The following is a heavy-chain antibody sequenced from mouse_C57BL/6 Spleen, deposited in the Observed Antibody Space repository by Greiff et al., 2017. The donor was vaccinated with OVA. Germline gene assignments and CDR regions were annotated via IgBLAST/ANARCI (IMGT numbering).Heavy chain of an antibody. CDR3: ARDRDYGRSVAY. J-gene: IGHJ3*01. V-gene: IGHV5-4*01. CDR2: ISDGGSYT. D-gene: IGHD1-1*01. Sequence: EVHLVESGGGLVKPGGSLKLSCAASGFTFSSYAMSWVRQTPEKRLEWVATISDGGSYTYYPDNVKGRFTISRDNAKNNLYLQMSHLKSEDTAMYYCARDRDYGRSVAYWGQGTLVTVSA. CDR1: GFTFSSYA.